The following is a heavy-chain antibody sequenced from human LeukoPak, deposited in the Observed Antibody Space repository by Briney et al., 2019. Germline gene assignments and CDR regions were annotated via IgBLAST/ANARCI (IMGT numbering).Heavy chain of an antibody. CDR3: ARLCYYDSSGYSATGLYFDY. J-gene: IGHJ4*02. V-gene: IGHV5-51*01. Sequence: GESLKISCQGSGYTFTSYWIAWVRQMPGEGLEWMGIIYPGDSDTRYSPSFQGQATISADKSISTAYLQWSSLKASDTAMYYSARLCYYDSSGYSATGLYFDYWGQGTLVTVSS. CDR2: IYPGDSDT. D-gene: IGHD3-22*01. CDR1: GYTFTSYW.